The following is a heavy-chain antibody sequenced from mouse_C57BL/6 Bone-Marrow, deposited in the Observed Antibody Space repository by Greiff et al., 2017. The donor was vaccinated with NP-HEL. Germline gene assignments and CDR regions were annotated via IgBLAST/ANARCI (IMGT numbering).Heavy chain of an antibody. CDR1: GFTFSSYA. CDR3: ARDTYGSSYVDYYAMDY. J-gene: IGHJ4*01. CDR2: ISDGGSYT. Sequence: EVNLVESGGGLVKPGGSLKLSCAASGFTFSSYAMSWVRQTPEKRLEWVATISDGGSYTYYPDNVQGRFTISRDNAKNNLYLQISHRKSEDTAMYYCARDTYGSSYVDYYAMDYWGQGTSVTVSS. V-gene: IGHV5-4*01. D-gene: IGHD1-1*01.